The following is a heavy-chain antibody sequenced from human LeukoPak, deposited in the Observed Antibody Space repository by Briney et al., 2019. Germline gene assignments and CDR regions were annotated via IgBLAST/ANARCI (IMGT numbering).Heavy chain of an antibody. CDR2: IWYDGSNK. V-gene: IGHV3-33*01. CDR3: AREEAGYCSGGSCYGGAYDY. J-gene: IGHJ4*02. D-gene: IGHD2-15*01. Sequence: GGSLRLSCAASEFTFSSYGMHWVRQAPGKGLEWVAVIWYDGSNKYYADSVKGRFTISRDNSKNTLYLQMNSLGAEDTAVYYCAREEAGYCSGGSCYGGAYDYWGQGTLVTVSS. CDR1: EFTFSSYG.